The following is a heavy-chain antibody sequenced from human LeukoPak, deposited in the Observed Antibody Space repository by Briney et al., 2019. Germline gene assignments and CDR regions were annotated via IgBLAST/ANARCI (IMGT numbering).Heavy chain of an antibody. CDR3: AREEIAARRKPHTY. J-gene: IGHJ4*02. V-gene: IGHV3-23*01. D-gene: IGHD6-6*01. CDR1: GFTFSSYA. CDR2: ISGTGST. Sequence: GGSLRLSCAASGFTFSSYAMNWVRQAPGKGLEWVSTISGTGSTYYADSVKGRFTVSRDNSKNTLHLQMNSLRAEDTAVYYCAREEIAARRKPHTYWGQGTLVTVSS.